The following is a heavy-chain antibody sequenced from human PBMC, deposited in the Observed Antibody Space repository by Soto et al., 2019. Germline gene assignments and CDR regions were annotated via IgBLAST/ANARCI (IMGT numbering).Heavy chain of an antibody. J-gene: IGHJ5*02. V-gene: IGHV3-23*01. Sequence: EVQLFESGGGLVQPGGSLRLSCAASGFTFSSYTMSWVRQAPGKGLEWVSGISATGGSTYYADSVKGRFTFSRDNSKNTLYLQMNSLRAEDTAVYYCAKGFIRDCGGDCTVDTWGQGTLVTVSS. CDR3: AKGFIRDCGGDCTVDT. D-gene: IGHD2-21*02. CDR1: GFTFSSYT. CDR2: ISATGGST.